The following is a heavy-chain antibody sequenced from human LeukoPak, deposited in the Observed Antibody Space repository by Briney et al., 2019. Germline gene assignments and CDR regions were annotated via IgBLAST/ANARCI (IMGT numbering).Heavy chain of an antibody. CDR2: IVQDGSEK. J-gene: IGHJ3*01. Sequence: GGSLRLSCVASGFPFSMHWMTWVRQAPGKGLEGVANIVQDGSEKNYLDSVMGRFTISRDNPKTSVFLQMNSLRLDDTAVYYCARAPRYRGEAFDGWGQGTMVTVSS. CDR1: GFPFSMHW. V-gene: IGHV3-7*01. CDR3: ARAPRYRGEAFDG. D-gene: IGHD3-10*01.